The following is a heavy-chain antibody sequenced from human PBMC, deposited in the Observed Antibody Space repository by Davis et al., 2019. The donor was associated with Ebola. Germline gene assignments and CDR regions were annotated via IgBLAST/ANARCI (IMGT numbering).Heavy chain of an antibody. CDR2: ISWDGGST. V-gene: IGHV3-43*01. J-gene: IGHJ4*02. CDR3: AKAPSPKHIVVVTAIDY. CDR1: GFTFDDYT. Sequence: GESLKISCAASGFTFDDYTMHWVRQAPGKGLEWVSLISWDGGSTYYADSVKGRFTISRDNSKNSLYLQMNSLRTEDTALYYCAKAPSPKHIVVVTAIDYWGQGTLVTVSS. D-gene: IGHD2-21*02.